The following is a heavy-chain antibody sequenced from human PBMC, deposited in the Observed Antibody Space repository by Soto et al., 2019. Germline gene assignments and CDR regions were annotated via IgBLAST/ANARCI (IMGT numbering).Heavy chain of an antibody. CDR2: IYSGGST. Sequence: GGSLRLSCAASGFTVSSNYMSWVRQAPGKGLEWVSVIYSGGSTYYADSVKGRFTISRDNSKNTLYLQMNSLRAEDTAVYYCARDEYSGWYPYGMDVWGQGTTVTVSS. CDR3: ARDEYSGWYPYGMDV. CDR1: GFTVSSNY. J-gene: IGHJ6*02. V-gene: IGHV3-53*01. D-gene: IGHD6-19*01.